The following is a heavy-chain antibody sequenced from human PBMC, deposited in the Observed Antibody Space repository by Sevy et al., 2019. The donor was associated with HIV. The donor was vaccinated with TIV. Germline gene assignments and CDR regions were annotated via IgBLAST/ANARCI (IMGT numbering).Heavy chain of an antibody. CDR2: IKSKIDGWTT. D-gene: IGHD3-22*01. J-gene: IGHJ4*02. Sequence: GGSLRLSCAASGFTISHGSMNWVRQAPGRGLEWVGRIKSKIDGWTTDYAAPVKGRFTISRDDSKNTLYLQMNSLKTEDTAVYYCTTVSYYYDSSGSYYVGYYFDYWGQGTLVTVSS. CDR1: GFTISHGS. V-gene: IGHV3-15*07. CDR3: TTVSYYYDSSGSYYVGYYFDY.